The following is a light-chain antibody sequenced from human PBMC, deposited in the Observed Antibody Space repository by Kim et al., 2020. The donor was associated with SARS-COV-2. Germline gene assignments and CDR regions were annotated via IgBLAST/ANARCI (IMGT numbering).Light chain of an antibody. CDR3: QQTDTTPIT. Sequence: ASVGERVTITCRASQDIRRYLNWYQQKPGKAPKVLSYAASTLQSGVPSRCSGSGSGTDFTLTITSLQPEDFATYDCQQTDTTPITFGQGTRLEI. V-gene: IGKV1-39*01. J-gene: IGKJ5*01. CDR1: QDIRRY. CDR2: AAS.